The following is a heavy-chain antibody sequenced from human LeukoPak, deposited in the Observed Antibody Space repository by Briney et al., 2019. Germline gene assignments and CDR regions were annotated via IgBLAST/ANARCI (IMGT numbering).Heavy chain of an antibody. CDR3: VKGRSSRISAAWDY. V-gene: IGHV3-64D*06. J-gene: IGHJ4*02. CDR2: ISNNGGPT. CDR1: GFTLSTYA. Sequence: GGSLILSCSASGFTLSTYAMHWVRQAPGRGLEYVSSISNNGGPTYYADSVKGRFTISRDNSKNTLYLQMSSLITEDTAVYYCVKGRSSRISAAWDYWGQGTLVTVSS. D-gene: IGHD6-13*01.